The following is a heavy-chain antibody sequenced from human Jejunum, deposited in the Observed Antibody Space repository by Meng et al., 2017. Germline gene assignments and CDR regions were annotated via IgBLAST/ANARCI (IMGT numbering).Heavy chain of an antibody. V-gene: IGHV3-7*01. CDR2: LNQDGSAN. CDR1: GFAFNGNW. D-gene: IGHD5-18*01. CDR3: ATVGDGYIYESRGY. J-gene: IGHJ4*02. Sequence: ESPQISCAASGFAFNGNWMSWVRQVPGKGLEWVACLNQDGSANYYLDTVKGRFTISRDNVKNSLYLQMNSLRADDTAVYYCATVGDGYIYESRGYWGQGTLVTVSS.